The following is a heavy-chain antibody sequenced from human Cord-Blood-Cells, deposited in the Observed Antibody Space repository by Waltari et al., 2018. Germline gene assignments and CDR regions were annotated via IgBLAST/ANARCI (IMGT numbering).Heavy chain of an antibody. CDR2: MNPNSGNT. CDR1: GYTFTSYD. J-gene: IGHJ2*01. CDR3: ARRDYDIWTGPYWYFDL. V-gene: IGHV1-8*01. D-gene: IGHD3-9*01. Sequence: GQSGAEVKKPGPSVKVSCKASGYTFTSYDINWVRRATGQGLEWMGWMNPNSGNTGYAQKFQGRVTITRNTSISTAYMDLSSLSSEDTAVYYCARRDYDIWTGPYWYFDLWCRGTLVTVSS.